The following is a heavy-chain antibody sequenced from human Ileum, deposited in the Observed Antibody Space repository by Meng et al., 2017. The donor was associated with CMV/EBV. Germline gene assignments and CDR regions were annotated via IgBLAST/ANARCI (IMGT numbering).Heavy chain of an antibody. D-gene: IGHD2-15*01. Sequence: QLQRPGSGPGLVRPSENRSPTWSVSGGAISSSNYYWGWIRQPPGKGLEWIGIIYYSDSTYYNPSLKSRVTLSRDTSKNQFSLTMNSLTAADTAVYYCGGGYSGAFHYWGQGTLVTVSS. CDR3: GGGYSGAFHY. V-gene: IGHV4-39*07. CDR2: IYYSDST. J-gene: IGHJ4*02. CDR1: GGAISSSNYY.